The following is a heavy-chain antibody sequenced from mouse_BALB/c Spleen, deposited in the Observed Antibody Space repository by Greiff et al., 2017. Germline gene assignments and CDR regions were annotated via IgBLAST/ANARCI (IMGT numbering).Heavy chain of an antibody. D-gene: IGHD4-1*01. CDR1: GYTFTSYV. J-gene: IGHJ2*01. CDR2: INPYNDGT. CDR3: ARELGRYYFDY. V-gene: IGHV1-14*01. Sequence: EVKLMESGPELVKPGASVKMSCKASGYTFTSYVMHWVKQKPGQGLEWIGYINPYNDGTKYNEKFKGKATLTSDKSSSTAYMELSSLTSEDSAVYYCARELGRYYFDYWGQGTTLTVSS.